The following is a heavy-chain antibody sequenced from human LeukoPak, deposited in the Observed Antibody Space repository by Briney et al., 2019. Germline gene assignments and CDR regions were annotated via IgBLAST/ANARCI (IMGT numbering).Heavy chain of an antibody. CDR1: GGSISSGGYY. V-gene: IGHV4-39*01. CDR2: IYYSGST. D-gene: IGHD6-6*01. CDR3: ASQSIAARRGMRAFDY. J-gene: IGHJ4*02. Sequence: PSQTLSLTCTVSGGSISSGGYYWSWIRQPPGKGLEWIGSIYYSGSTYYYPSLKSRVTISVDTSKNQFPLKLSSVTAADTAVYYCASQSIAARRGMRAFDYWGQGTLVTVSS.